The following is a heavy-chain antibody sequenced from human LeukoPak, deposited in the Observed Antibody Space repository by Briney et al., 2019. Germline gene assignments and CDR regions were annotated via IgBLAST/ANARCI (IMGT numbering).Heavy chain of an antibody. Sequence: PSETLSLTCTVSGGSISSYYWSWIRQPAGKGLEWIGRIYTSGSTNYSPSLKSRVTMSVDTSKNQFSLKLSSVTAADTAVYYCAREGDGYSYYYYYYMDVWGKGTTVTVSS. J-gene: IGHJ6*03. D-gene: IGHD5-24*01. CDR3: AREGDGYSYYYYYYMDV. CDR2: IYTSGST. CDR1: GGSISSYY. V-gene: IGHV4-4*07.